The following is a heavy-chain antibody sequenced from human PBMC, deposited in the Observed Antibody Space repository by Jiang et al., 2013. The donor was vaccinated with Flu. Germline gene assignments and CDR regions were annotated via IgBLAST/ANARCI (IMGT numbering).Heavy chain of an antibody. CDR3: FRWLRFRSPHFDY. Sequence: LLKPSETLSLTCTVSGGSISSSSYYWGWIRQPPGKGLEWIGSIYYSGSTYYNPSLKSRVTISVDTSKNQFSLKLSSVTAADTAVYYCFRWLRFRSPHFDYWGQGTLVTVSS. D-gene: IGHD5-12*01. V-gene: IGHV4-39*01. J-gene: IGHJ4*02. CDR1: GGSISSSSYY. CDR2: IYYSGST.